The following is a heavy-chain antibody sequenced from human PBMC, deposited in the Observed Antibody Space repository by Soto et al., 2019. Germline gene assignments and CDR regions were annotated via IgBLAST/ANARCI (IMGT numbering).Heavy chain of an antibody. V-gene: IGHV4-59*01. D-gene: IGHD4-17*01. Sequence: SETLSLTCTVSGGSISGYYWSWIRQPPGKGLEWIGYIYYSGSTNYNPSLKSRVTMSVDTSNDQFSLRLSSATAADTAVYFCARDADYGLIYWGQGALVTVSS. CDR3: ARDADYGLIY. CDR2: IYYSGST. CDR1: GGSISGYY. J-gene: IGHJ4*02.